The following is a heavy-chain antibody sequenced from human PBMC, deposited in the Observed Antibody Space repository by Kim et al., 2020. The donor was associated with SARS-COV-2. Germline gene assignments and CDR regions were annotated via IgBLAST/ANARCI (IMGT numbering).Heavy chain of an antibody. Sequence: GGSLRLSCAASGFTFSSYGMHWVRQAPGKGLEWVAVISYDGSNKYYADSVKGRFTISRDNSKNTLYLQMNSLRAEDTAVYYCARDAYCSGGSCNYYYYGMDVWGQGTTVTVSS. CDR1: GFTFSSYG. J-gene: IGHJ6*02. CDR2: ISYDGSNK. D-gene: IGHD2-15*01. CDR3: ARDAYCSGGSCNYYYYGMDV. V-gene: IGHV3-33*05.